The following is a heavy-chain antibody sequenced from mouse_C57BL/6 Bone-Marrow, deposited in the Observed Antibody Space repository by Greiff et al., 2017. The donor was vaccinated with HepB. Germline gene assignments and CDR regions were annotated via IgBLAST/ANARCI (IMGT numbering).Heavy chain of an antibody. V-gene: IGHV1-80*01. Sequence: VQLQESGAELVKPGASVKISCKASGYAFSSYWMNWVKQRPGKGLEWIGQIYTGDGDTNYNGKFKGKATLTADKSSSTAYMQLSSLTSEDSAVYFCARKGLGLYYAMDYWGQGTSVTVSS. J-gene: IGHJ4*01. CDR1: GYAFSSYW. CDR3: ARKGLGLYYAMDY. D-gene: IGHD4-1*01. CDR2: IYTGDGDT.